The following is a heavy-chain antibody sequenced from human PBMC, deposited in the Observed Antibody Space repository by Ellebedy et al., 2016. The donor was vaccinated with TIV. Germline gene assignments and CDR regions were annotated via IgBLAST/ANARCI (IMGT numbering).Heavy chain of an antibody. J-gene: IGHJ4*02. Sequence: PGGSLRLSCAASGLTLSTSSMNRVRQSPGKGLEWLSYISASGATIYYADAVKGRFTIARDNARDLLYLQMSSLRAEDTAIYYCAREGWGEKVRGYWGQGTQVTVSS. V-gene: IGHV3-48*04. CDR3: AREGWGEKVRGY. CDR1: GLTLSTSS. CDR2: ISASGATI. D-gene: IGHD3-10*01.